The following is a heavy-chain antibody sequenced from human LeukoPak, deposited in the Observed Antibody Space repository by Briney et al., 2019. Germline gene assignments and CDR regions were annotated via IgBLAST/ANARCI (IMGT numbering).Heavy chain of an antibody. CDR2: MNPNSGNT. CDR1: GYTFTSYD. J-gene: IGHJ6*04. CDR3: GGGRQYAYYDDNYYGMDV. D-gene: IGHD3-22*01. V-gene: IGHV1-8*02. Sequence: ASVKVSCKASGYTFTSYDINWVRQATGQGLEWMGWMNPNSGNTGYAQKFQGRVTMTRNTSISTAYMELSSLRSEDTAVYYCGGGRQYAYYDDNYYGMDVWGEGTTVSVSS.